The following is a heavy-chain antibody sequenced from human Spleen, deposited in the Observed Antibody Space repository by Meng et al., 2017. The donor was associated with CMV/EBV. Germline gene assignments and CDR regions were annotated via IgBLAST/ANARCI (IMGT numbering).Heavy chain of an antibody. V-gene: IGHV4-34*01. D-gene: IGHD6-6*01. J-gene: IGHJ4*02. CDR2: INHSGST. Sequence: SETLSLTCAVYGGSFSGYYWSWIRQPPGKGLEWIGEINHSGSTNYNPSLKSRVTISVDTSKNQFSLKLSSVTAADTAVYYCARTPYSSSGYDYWGQGTLVTVS. CDR3: ARTPYSSSGYDY. CDR1: GGSFSGYY.